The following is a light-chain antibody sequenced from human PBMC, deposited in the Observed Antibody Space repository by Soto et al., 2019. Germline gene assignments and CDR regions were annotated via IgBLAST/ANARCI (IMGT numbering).Light chain of an antibody. Sequence: DIVMTQSPLSLPVTPGEPASISCRSSQSLLHSNGYNYLDWYLQKRGQSPQLLIYLGSNRASGVPDRFRGSGSGTDFTLKISRVEAEDVGVYYCMQALQTAWTFGQGTKVDIK. CDR3: MQALQTAWT. CDR2: LGS. V-gene: IGKV2-28*01. J-gene: IGKJ1*01. CDR1: QSLLHSNGYNY.